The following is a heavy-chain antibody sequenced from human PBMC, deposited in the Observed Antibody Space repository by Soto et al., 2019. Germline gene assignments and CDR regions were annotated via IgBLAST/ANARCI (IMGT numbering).Heavy chain of an antibody. V-gene: IGHV1-2*02. CDR2: ISPHTGGT. Sequence: ASVKVSCKASGYTFNRHYMHWVRQAPGPGLEWMGWISPHTGGTTYAQKFQGRVTMTRDTSISTAYMELSRLRSDDTAVYYCARYRLPGFDYWGQGTLVTVSS. J-gene: IGHJ4*02. CDR3: ARYRLPGFDY. CDR1: GYTFNRHY.